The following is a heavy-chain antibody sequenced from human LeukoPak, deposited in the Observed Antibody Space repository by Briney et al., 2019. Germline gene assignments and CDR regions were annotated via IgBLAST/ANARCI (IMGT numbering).Heavy chain of an antibody. CDR2: INPSGGST. CDR1: GYTFTSYS. CDR3: ARAYCTSTSCYSGWP. Sequence: ASVKVSCKASGYTFTSYSMHWVRQAPGQGLEWMGIINPSGGSTSYAQKFQGRVTMTRDMSTSTVYMELSSLGSEDTAVYYSARAYCTSTSCYSGWPWGQGTLVTVSS. D-gene: IGHD2-2*01. J-gene: IGHJ5*02. V-gene: IGHV1-46*01.